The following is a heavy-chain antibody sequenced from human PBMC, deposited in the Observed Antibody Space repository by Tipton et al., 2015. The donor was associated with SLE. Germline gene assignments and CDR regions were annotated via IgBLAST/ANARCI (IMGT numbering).Heavy chain of an antibody. V-gene: IGHV3-33*01. Sequence: SLRLSCAASGFTFSRYAMHWVRQAPGKGLEWVAVIWFDGSNKYYGDSVQGRFTISRDNSKNSVYLEMNSLRVEDTAVYYCARESWSYPVHFDYWGQGSLVLVSS. D-gene: IGHD3-10*01. J-gene: IGHJ4*02. CDR3: ARESWSYPVHFDY. CDR1: GFTFSRYA. CDR2: IWFDGSNK.